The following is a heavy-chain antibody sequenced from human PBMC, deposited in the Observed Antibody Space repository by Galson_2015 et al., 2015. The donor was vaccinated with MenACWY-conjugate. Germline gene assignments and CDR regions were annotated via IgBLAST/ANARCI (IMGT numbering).Heavy chain of an antibody. CDR3: ARVGGSSLAPFDY. CDR2: IYSGGDT. J-gene: IGHJ4*02. V-gene: IGHV3-53*01. Sequence: WVSIIYSGGDTYYADSVKGRFTISRDNSKNTLYLQMNYLRAEDTAVYYCARVGGSSLAPFDYWGQGTLVTVSS. D-gene: IGHD6-6*01.